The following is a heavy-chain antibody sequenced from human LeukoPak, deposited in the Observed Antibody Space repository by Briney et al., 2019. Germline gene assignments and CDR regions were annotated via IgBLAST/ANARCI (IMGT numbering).Heavy chain of an antibody. D-gene: IGHD6-13*01. J-gene: IGHJ4*02. V-gene: IGHV3-23*01. CDR1: GFTFSSYA. CDR2: ISGSGCST. Sequence: GGSLRLSCAASGFTFSSYAMSWVRQAPGEGLEWVSAISGSGCSTFYADSVKGRLTISRDNSKTTLYLKMNSLRAEDTSVYYCAKESIVAAGNVNYFDYWGQGTLVTVSS. CDR3: AKESIVAAGNVNYFDY.